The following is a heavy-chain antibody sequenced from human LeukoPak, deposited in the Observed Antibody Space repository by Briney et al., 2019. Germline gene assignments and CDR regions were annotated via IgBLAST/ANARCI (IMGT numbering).Heavy chain of an antibody. CDR2: ISYDGSNK. CDR3: ARDRNMTTVDYYFDY. J-gene: IGHJ4*02. V-gene: IGHV3-30-3*01. D-gene: IGHD4-23*01. Sequence: GSLRLSCAASAFTFSSYAMHWVRQAPGKGLEWVAVISYDGSNKYYADSVKGRFTISRDNSKNTLYLQMNSLRAEDTAVYYCARDRNMTTVDYYFDYWGQGTLVTVSS. CDR1: AFTFSSYA.